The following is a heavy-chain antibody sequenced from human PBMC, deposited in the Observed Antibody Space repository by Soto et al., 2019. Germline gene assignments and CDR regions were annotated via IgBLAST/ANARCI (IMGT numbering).Heavy chain of an antibody. CDR1: GYTFTSYD. J-gene: IGHJ4*02. D-gene: IGHD2-15*01. Sequence: QVQLVQSGAEVKKPGASVKVSCKASGYTFTSYDINWVRQATGQGLEWMGWMNPNSGNTGYAQKFQGRVTMTRNTSISTAYMELSSLRAEDTPVYYCARVNEFCSGGSCYEAPYYFDYWGQGTLVTVSS. V-gene: IGHV1-8*01. CDR3: ARVNEFCSGGSCYEAPYYFDY. CDR2: MNPNSGNT.